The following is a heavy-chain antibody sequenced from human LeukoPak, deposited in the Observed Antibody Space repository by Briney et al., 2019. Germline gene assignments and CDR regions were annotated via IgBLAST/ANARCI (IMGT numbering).Heavy chain of an antibody. J-gene: IGHJ4*02. D-gene: IGHD6-13*01. V-gene: IGHV4-31*03. CDR3: ATSLTYSSSWYTPTKVDY. CDR1: GVSISSGGYY. CDR2: IYYSGST. Sequence: SETLSLTCTVSGVSISSGGYYWSWIRRHPGKGLEWIGYIYYSGSTYYNPSLKSRVTISVDTSKNQFSLKLSSVTAADTAVYYCATSLTYSSSWYTPTKVDYWGQGTLVTVSS.